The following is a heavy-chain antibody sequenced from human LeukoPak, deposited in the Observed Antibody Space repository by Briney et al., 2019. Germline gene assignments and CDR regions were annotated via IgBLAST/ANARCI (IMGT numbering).Heavy chain of an antibody. Sequence: SVKVSCKASGGTFSSYAISWVRQAPGQGLEWMGGIIPIFGTANYAQKFQGRVTITADKSTSTAYMELSSLRSEDTAVYYCARVETDYDSSGYPHYWGQGTLVTVSS. CDR3: ARVETDYDSSGYPHY. CDR1: GGTFSSYA. CDR2: IIPIFGTA. J-gene: IGHJ4*02. V-gene: IGHV1-69*06. D-gene: IGHD3-22*01.